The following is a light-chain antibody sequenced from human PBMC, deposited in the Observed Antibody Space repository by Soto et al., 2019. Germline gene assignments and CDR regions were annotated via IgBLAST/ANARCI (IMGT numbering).Light chain of an antibody. CDR2: AAS. V-gene: IGKV3-15*01. CDR3: QQYNNWPRA. CDR1: QSVSSN. Sequence: IELTQSPVTLSVSPGERATLSCMASQSVSSNLAWHQQKPGQAPRLLSYAASTRATGIPARFSGSGSGTEFTLTISSLQSEDFAVYYCQQYNNWPRAFGQGTKVDIK. J-gene: IGKJ1*01.